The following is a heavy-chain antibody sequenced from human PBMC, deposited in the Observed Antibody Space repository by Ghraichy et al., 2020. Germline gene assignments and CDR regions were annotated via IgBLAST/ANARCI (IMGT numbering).Heavy chain of an antibody. V-gene: IGHV4-31*03. CDR3: ARGAAPRPGY. CDR1: GGSISSGDYY. D-gene: IGHD6-13*01. J-gene: IGHJ4*02. Sequence: LRLSCTVSGGSISSGDYYWSWVRQHPGKGLEWIGYIYNSDSGSTYYNPSLKSRVSISADPSKNQFSLKLTSVTAADTAVYYCARGAAPRPGYWGQGILVTVSS. CDR2: IYNSDSGST.